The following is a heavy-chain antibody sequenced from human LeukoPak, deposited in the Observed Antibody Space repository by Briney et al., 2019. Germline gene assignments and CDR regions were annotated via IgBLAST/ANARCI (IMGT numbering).Heavy chain of an antibody. V-gene: IGHV4-59*01. CDR3: ASIYCSGGSCRFDY. D-gene: IGHD2-15*01. CDR2: IYYSGST. Sequence: SETLSLTCTVCGGSISSYYWSWIRQPPGKGLEWIGYIYYSGSTNYNPSLKSRVTISVDTSKNQFSLKLSSVTAADTAVYYCASIYCSGGSCRFDYWGQGTLVTVSS. J-gene: IGHJ4*02. CDR1: GGSISSYY.